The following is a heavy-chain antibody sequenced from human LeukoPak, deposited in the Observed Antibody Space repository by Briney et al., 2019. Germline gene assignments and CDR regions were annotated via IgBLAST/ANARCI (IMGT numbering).Heavy chain of an antibody. CDR1: GYSISSGYY. D-gene: IGHD4-17*01. J-gene: IGHJ1*01. V-gene: IGHV4-38-2*02. CDR2: IYHSGST. Sequence: SETLSLTCTVSGYSISSGYYWGWIRQPPGKGLEWIGSIYHSGSTYYNPSLKSLVTISVDTSKNQFSLKLTSVTAADTAVYYCARGPTVKYFQHWGQGTLVTVSS. CDR3: ARGPTVKYFQH.